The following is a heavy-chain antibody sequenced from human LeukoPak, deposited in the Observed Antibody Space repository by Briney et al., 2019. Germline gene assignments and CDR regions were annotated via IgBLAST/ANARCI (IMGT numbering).Heavy chain of an antibody. D-gene: IGHD3-16*01. CDR1: GFTFSSYS. Sequence: GGSLRLSCAASGFTFSSYSMNWVRQAPGKGLEWVSSISSSSSYIYYADSVKGRFTISRDNAKNSLYLQMNSLRAEDTAVYYCARDALWLIYYMDVWGKGTTVTVSS. CDR3: ARDALWLIYYMDV. V-gene: IGHV3-21*01. J-gene: IGHJ6*03. CDR2: ISSSSSYI.